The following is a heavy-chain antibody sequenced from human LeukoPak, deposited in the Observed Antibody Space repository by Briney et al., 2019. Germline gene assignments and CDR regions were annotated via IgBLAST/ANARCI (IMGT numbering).Heavy chain of an antibody. J-gene: IGHJ4*02. V-gene: IGHV3-7*01. CDR2: IKQDGSEK. CDR3: ARSRGPSYYYDSSGYPSGY. CDR1: GFTFSSYW. Sequence: PGGSLRLSCAASGFTFSSYWMSWVRQAPGKGLEWVANIKQDGSEKYYVDSVKGRFTISRDNAKNSLYLQMNSLRAEDTAVYYRARSRGPSYYYDSSGYPSGYWGQGTLVTVSS. D-gene: IGHD3-22*01.